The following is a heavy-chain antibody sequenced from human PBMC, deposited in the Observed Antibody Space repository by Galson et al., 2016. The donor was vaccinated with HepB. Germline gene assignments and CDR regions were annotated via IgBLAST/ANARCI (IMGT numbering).Heavy chain of an antibody. V-gene: IGHV3-9*01. Sequence: SLRLSCAASGFTFDDYAMHWVRQVPGKGLQWVSGITWNSYNIDYADSVKGRFTISRDNARNSLYLQLNSLRPEDTALSYCSRDVGGSYSSWFNAWGQGTLVTVSS. CDR3: SRDVGGSYSSWFNA. CDR2: ITWNSYNI. D-gene: IGHD1-26*01. CDR1: GFTFDDYA. J-gene: IGHJ5*02.